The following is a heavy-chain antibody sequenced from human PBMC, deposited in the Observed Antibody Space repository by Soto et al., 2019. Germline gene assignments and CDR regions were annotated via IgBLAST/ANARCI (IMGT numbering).Heavy chain of an antibody. J-gene: IGHJ6*02. V-gene: IGHV6-1*01. Sequence: SQTLSLTCAISGDSVSSNSAAWNWIRQSPSRGLEWLGGTYYRSKWYNDYAVSVKSRITINPDTSKNQFSLQLNSVTPEDTAVYYCARSRVRKLLRKGDHRYVNDVSTRRTTDTGSS. D-gene: IGHD2-15*01. CDR3: ARSRVRKLLRKGDHRYVNDV. CDR1: GDSVSSNSAA. CDR2: TYYRSKWYN.